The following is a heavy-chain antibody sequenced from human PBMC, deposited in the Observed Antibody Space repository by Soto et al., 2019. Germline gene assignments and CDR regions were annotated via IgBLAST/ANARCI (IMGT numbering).Heavy chain of an antibody. J-gene: IGHJ4*02. D-gene: IGHD3-3*01. V-gene: IGHV4-59*01. Sequence: SETLSLTCTLSGGSISSYYWSWIRQTPGKGLEWIGYIYYSGSTNYNPSLKSRVTISVDTSKNQFSLKLSSVTAADTAVYYCARGLNYDFWSGSRADYWGQGTLVTVSS. CDR2: IYYSGST. CDR1: GGSISSYY. CDR3: ARGLNYDFWSGSRADY.